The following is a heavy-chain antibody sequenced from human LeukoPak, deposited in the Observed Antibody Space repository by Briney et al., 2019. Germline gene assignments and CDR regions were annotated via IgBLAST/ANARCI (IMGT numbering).Heavy chain of an antibody. CDR1: GYTFTGYY. D-gene: IGHD6-19*01. Sequence: GASVKVSCKASGYTFTGYYMHWVRQAPGQGREWMGWINPNSGGTNYAQKFQGRVTMTRDTSISTAYMELSRLRSDDTAVYYCARSPRTAPRGWTEYFQHWGQGTLVTVSS. V-gene: IGHV1-2*02. CDR2: INPNSGGT. CDR3: ARSPRTAPRGWTEYFQH. J-gene: IGHJ1*01.